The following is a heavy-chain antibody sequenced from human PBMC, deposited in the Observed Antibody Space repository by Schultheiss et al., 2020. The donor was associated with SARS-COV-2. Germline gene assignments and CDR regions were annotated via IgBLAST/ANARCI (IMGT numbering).Heavy chain of an antibody. Sequence: GGSLRLSCAASGFTFDDYAMSWVRQAPGKGLEWVSAISGSGGSTYYADSVKGRFTISRDNSKNTLYLQMNSLRAEDTAVYYCAKGQYYYDSSGHDYWGQGTLVTVSS. CDR2: ISGSGGST. J-gene: IGHJ4*02. D-gene: IGHD3-22*01. V-gene: IGHV3-23*01. CDR1: GFTFDDYA. CDR3: AKGQYYYDSSGHDY.